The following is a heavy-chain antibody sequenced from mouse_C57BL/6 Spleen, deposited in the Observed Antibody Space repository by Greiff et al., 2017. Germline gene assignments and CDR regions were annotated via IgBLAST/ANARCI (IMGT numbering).Heavy chain of an antibody. CDR1: GYTFTSYW. J-gene: IGHJ3*01. CDR2: IYPGNSVT. V-gene: IGHV1-5*01. D-gene: IGHD2-3*01. Sequence: VQLQQSGPVLVKPGASVKMSCKTSGYTFTSYWMHWVKQRPGQGLEWIGAIYPGNSVTSYNQKFKGKAKLTAVTSASTAYMELSSLTTADSAVYYCTRVDGLAWIADWGQGTLVTV. CDR3: TRVDGLAWIAD.